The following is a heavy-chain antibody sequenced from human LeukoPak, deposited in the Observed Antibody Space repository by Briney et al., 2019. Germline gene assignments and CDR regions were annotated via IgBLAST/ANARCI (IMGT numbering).Heavy chain of an antibody. CDR3: ARTGYCSGGSCYGTVGY. CDR2: INPNSGGT. Sequence: GASVKVSRKASGYTFTGYYMHWVRQAPGQGLEWMGWINPNSGGTNYAQKFQGRVTMTRDTSISTAYMELSRLRSDDTAVYYCARTGYCSGGSCYGTVGYWGQGTLVTVSS. CDR1: GYTFTGYY. J-gene: IGHJ4*02. D-gene: IGHD2-15*01. V-gene: IGHV1-2*02.